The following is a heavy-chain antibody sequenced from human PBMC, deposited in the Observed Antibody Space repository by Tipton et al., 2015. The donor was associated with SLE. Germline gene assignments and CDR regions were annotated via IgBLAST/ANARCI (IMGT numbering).Heavy chain of an antibody. Sequence: TLSLTCTVSADSMTSHYWSWIRQPPGKGQGWIGYVFYRGNTRYSPSLNSRVTIAIDTSRRQFTLNLKSVTAADTAVYYCARQRIDRVLGVWGKGTTVTVSS. CDR3: ARQRIDRVLGV. V-gene: IGHV4-59*11. CDR1: ADSMTSHY. D-gene: IGHD2/OR15-2a*01. J-gene: IGHJ6*04. CDR2: VFYRGNT.